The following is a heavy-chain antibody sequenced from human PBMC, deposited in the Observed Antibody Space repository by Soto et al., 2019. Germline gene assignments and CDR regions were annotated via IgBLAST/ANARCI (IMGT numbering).Heavy chain of an antibody. V-gene: IGHV1-8*01. Sequence: ASVKISCKASGYTFTSYDINWVRQATGQGLEWMGWMNPNSGNTGYAQKFQGRVTMTRNTSISTAYMALSSLRSEDTAVYYCARFPVVPAATVGHYYYYYCMDGWGQVPTVTVSS. J-gene: IGHJ6*02. CDR2: MNPNSGNT. CDR1: GYTFTSYD. CDR3: ARFPVVPAATVGHYYYYYCMDG. D-gene: IGHD2-2*01.